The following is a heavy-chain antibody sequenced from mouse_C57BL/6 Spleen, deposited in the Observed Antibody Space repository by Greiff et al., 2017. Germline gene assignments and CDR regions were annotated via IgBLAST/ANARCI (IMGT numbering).Heavy chain of an antibody. CDR1: GYTFTDYE. CDR3: TRASYYCSSDP. V-gene: IGHV1-15*01. J-gene: IGHJ2*01. Sequence: QVQLKESGAELVRPGASVTLSCKASGYTFTDYEMHWVKQTPVHGLEWIGAIDPETGGTDYNQKFKGKAILTADKSSSTAYMELRSLTSEDSAVYCCTRASYYCSSDPWGQGTTLTVSS. CDR2: IDPETGGT. D-gene: IGHD1-1*01.